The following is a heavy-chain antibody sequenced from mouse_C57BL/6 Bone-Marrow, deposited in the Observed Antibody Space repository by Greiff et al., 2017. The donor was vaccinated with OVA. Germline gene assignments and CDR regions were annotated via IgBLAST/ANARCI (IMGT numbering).Heavy chain of an antibody. CDR3: ANHYYGTFDY. CDR1: GYTFTSYW. CDR2: IYPGSGST. D-gene: IGHD1-1*01. J-gene: IGHJ2*01. Sequence: QVQLQQSGTVLARPGASVKMSCKTSGYTFTSYWITWVKQRPGQGLEWIGDIYPGSGSTNYNEKFKSKATLTVDTSSSTAYMQLSSLTSEDSAVYYCANHYYGTFDYWGQGTTLTVSS. V-gene: IGHV1-55*01.